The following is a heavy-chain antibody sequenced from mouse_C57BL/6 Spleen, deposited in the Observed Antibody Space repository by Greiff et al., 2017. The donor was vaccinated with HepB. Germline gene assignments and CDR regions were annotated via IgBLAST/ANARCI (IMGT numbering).Heavy chain of an antibody. CDR2: IDPSDSYT. CDR1: GYTFTSYW. Sequence: QVQLKQPGAELVMPGASVKLSCKASGYTFTSYWMHWVKQRPGQGLEWIGEIDPSDSYTNYNQKFKGKSTLTVDKSSSTAYMQRSSLTSEDSAVYYCARWVYDGYLFDYWGQGTTLTVSS. CDR3: ARWVYDGYLFDY. D-gene: IGHD2-3*01. V-gene: IGHV1-69*01. J-gene: IGHJ2*01.